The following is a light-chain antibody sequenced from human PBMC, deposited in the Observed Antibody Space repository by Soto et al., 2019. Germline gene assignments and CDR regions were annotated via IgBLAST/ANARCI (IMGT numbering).Light chain of an antibody. CDR2: GNS. Sequence: QSVLTQPPSVSGAPGQRVTISCTGSSSNIGAGYDVHWYQQLPGTAPKLLIYGNSNRPSGVPDRFSGSKSGTSASLAITGLQAEDEADYYCGSYDSSLSVVFGGGTKLTVL. V-gene: IGLV1-40*01. CDR1: SSNIGAGYD. J-gene: IGLJ2*01. CDR3: GSYDSSLSVV.